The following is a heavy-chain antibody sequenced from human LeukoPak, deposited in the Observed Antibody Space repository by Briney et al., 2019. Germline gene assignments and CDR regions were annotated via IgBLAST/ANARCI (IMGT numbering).Heavy chain of an antibody. CDR1: GFTFSSYS. J-gene: IGHJ6*03. Sequence: GRSLRLSCAASGFTFSSYSMHWVRQAPGKGLEWVAVISYDRSNEYYAASVKGRFTISRDNSKNTLYLQMNSLRAEDTAVYYCAKDRVAARRRDYMDVWGKGTTVTVSS. D-gene: IGHD6-6*01. V-gene: IGHV3-30*18. CDR3: AKDRVAARRRDYMDV. CDR2: ISYDRSNE.